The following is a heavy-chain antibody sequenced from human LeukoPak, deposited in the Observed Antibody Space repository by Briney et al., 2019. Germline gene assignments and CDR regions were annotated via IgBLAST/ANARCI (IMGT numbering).Heavy chain of an antibody. Sequence: SGTLSLTCAVSGGSISSSSWWSWVRQPPGKGLEWIGEVYHSGSPNYNPSFRGRVTISVDTSKNQFSLKLSSVTAADTAVYYCARDQGYSYGPSWFDPWGQGTLVTVSS. CDR1: GGSISSSSW. V-gene: IGHV4-4*02. J-gene: IGHJ5*02. D-gene: IGHD5-18*01. CDR2: VYHSGSP. CDR3: ARDQGYSYGPSWFDP.